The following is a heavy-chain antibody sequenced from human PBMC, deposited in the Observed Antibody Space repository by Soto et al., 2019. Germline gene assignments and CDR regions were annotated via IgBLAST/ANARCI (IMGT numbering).Heavy chain of an antibody. V-gene: IGHV1-3*01. CDR2: INAGNGNT. J-gene: IGHJ5*01. Sequence: QVQLVQSGAEVKRPGASVNVSCKASGYTFTNYVVHWVRQAPGQRLEWMGWINAGNGNTRYSAKFQGRVTSTRDSSASTAYMELSSLRSEDTAVYYCAREAGGLFCSGDSCYSGWFDSWGQGTPVNVSS. CDR3: AREAGGLFCSGDSCYSGWFDS. D-gene: IGHD2-15*01. CDR1: GYTFTNYV.